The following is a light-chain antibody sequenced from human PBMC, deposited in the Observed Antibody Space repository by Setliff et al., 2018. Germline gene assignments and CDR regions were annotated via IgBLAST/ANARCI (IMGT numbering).Light chain of an antibody. Sequence: SVLTQPPSVSGAPGQRVTISCTGSSSNIGAGYDVHWYQQLPGTAPKLLIYGNTNRPSGVPDRFSGSKSGTSASLAITGLQAADEADYYCQSYDSGLSGPNYVFGTGTKVTVL. CDR1: SSNIGAGYD. CDR2: GNT. CDR3: QSYDSGLSGPNYV. J-gene: IGLJ1*01. V-gene: IGLV1-40*01.